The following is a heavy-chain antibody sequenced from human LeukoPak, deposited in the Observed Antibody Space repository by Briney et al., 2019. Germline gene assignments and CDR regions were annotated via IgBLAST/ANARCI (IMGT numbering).Heavy chain of an antibody. CDR1: GGSISSSSYY. CDR3: ARDPRYYYGSGTLDY. Sequence: PSETLSLTCTVSGGSISSSSYYWGWIRQPPGKGLEWIGSIYYSGSTYYNPSLKSRVTISVDTSKNQFSLKLSSVTAADTAVYYCARDPRYYYGSGTLDYWGQGTLVTVSS. V-gene: IGHV4-39*07. D-gene: IGHD3-10*01. J-gene: IGHJ4*02. CDR2: IYYSGST.